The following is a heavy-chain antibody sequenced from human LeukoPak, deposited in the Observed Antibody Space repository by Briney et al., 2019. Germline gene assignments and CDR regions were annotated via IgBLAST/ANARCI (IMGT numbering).Heavy chain of an antibody. CDR2: IIVIFGKT. CDR1: GGTFNSYA. J-gene: IGHJ6*02. V-gene: IGHV1-69*04. CDR3: ARDLPTYCSSPSCFHGMDV. D-gene: IGHD2-2*01. Sequence: SVKVSCKASGGTFNSYAVSWVRQAPGQGLEWMGRIIVIFGKTNYAQRFQGRVTISADKSTSTAYMELSSLRSEDTAVYYCARDLPTYCSSPSCFHGMDVWGQGTTVTVSS.